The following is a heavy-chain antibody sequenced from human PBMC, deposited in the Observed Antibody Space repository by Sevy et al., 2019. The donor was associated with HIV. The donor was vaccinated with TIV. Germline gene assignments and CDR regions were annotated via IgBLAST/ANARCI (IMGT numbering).Heavy chain of an antibody. Sequence: SETLSLTCSVSGGSISSGDYYWTWMRQSPGKGLEWIGYIYYSGITYYNPSLKSRVIISIDTVKNQFSLKLSSVTAADTAVYYCARYCTRTSPHNWFDPWGQGTLVNVSS. CDR2: IYYSGIT. J-gene: IGHJ5*02. CDR3: ARYCTRTSPHNWFDP. CDR1: GGSISSGDYY. V-gene: IGHV4-30-4*01. D-gene: IGHD2-2*01.